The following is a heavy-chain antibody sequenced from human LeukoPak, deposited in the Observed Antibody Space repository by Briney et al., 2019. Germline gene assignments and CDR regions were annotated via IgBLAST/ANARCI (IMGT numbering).Heavy chain of an antibody. D-gene: IGHD3-10*01. V-gene: IGHV2-5*01. Sequence: SGPTLVKPTQTLTLTCTLSGFSLSSGEVAVGWIRQPPGKALEWLALIYWNDDKRYSPSLKNRLTITKDTSKTQVVLTMTNMGPVDTATYFCARKGITMVRGVNAFAIWGQGTMVTVSS. CDR2: IYWNDDK. J-gene: IGHJ3*02. CDR1: GFSLSSGEVA. CDR3: ARKGITMVRGVNAFAI.